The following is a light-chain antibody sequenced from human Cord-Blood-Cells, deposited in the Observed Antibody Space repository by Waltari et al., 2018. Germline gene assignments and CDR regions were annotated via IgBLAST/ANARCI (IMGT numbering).Light chain of an antibody. CDR1: SSDVGSYNL. Sequence: QSALTQPASVSGSPGQSITISCTGTSSDVGSYNLVSWYQQHPGKAPNLMIYEGSKRPSGVFNRFAGSKSGNTASLTIAGLQAEDEADYYCCSYAGSSTFIFGTGTKVTVL. CDR3: CSYAGSSTFI. CDR2: EGS. J-gene: IGLJ1*01. V-gene: IGLV2-23*03.